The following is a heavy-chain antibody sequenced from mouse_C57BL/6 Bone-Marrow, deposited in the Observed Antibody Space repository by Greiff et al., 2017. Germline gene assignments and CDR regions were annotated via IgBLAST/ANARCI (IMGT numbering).Heavy chain of an antibody. CDR3: AREPGDYYGSRWYFDV. CDR2: ISYSGST. J-gene: IGHJ1*03. CDR1: GYSITSGYD. Sequence: VQLKESGPGMVKPSQSLSLTCTVTGYSITSGYDWHWIRHFPGNKLEWMGYISYSGSTNYNPSLKSRISITHDTSKNHFFLKLNSVTTEDTATYYCAREPGDYYGSRWYFDVWGTGTTVTVSS. D-gene: IGHD1-1*01. V-gene: IGHV3-1*01.